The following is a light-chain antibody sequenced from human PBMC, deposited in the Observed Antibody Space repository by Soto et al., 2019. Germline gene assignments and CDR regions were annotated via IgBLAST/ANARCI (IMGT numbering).Light chain of an antibody. CDR2: GAS. CDR1: QSVSSSY. V-gene: IGKV3-20*01. J-gene: IGKJ1*01. CDR3: QQYGSSPPT. Sequence: EIVLTQSPGTLSLSPGERATLSCRASQSVSSSYLAWYQQKPGQAPRLLIYGASNRATRIPDRFSGSGSGTDFTLTISRLEPEDFAVYYCQQYGSSPPTFGQGTKV.